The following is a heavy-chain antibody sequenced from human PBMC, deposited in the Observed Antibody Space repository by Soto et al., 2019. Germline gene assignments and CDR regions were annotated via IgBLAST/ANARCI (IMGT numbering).Heavy chain of an antibody. V-gene: IGHV4-4*07. Sequence: SETLSLTCAVSGASIRSYHWSWIRQPAGKGLEWIGRMQHTGNTNYNPSLKSRVTMSVDTSKNQISLKMTSVTAADTAVYFCAKDVSSRRWFDSWGQGIRVTVSS. D-gene: IGHD3-16*01. CDR3: AKDVSSRRWFDS. CDR2: MQHTGNT. CDR1: GASIRSYH. J-gene: IGHJ5*01.